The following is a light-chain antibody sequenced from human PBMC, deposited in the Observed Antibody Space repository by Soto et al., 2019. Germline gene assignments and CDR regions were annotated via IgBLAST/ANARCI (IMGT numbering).Light chain of an antibody. CDR2: GAS. Sequence: EIVLTQSPDTLSLSPGERATFSCRATQSITNKYVAWYQQKAGQAPRILIYGASTRATGIPDRFRGSGSGTDFTLSITRLEPEDFAVYYCHQYLDSPNTFGQGTNLEIK. CDR1: QSITNKY. CDR3: HQYLDSPNT. V-gene: IGKV3-20*01. J-gene: IGKJ2*01.